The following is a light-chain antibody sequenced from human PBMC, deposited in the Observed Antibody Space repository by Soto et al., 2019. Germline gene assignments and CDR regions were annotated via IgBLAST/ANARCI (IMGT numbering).Light chain of an antibody. J-gene: IGKJ1*01. CDR3: QQEAT. Sequence: DIQMTQSPSTLSASVGDRVTITCRASQSISSWLAWYQQKPGKAPKLLIYDASSLESGVPSRFSGSGSGTEFTLTISSPQPDDFATYYCQQEATLGQGTKVDIK. V-gene: IGKV1-5*01. CDR1: QSISSW. CDR2: DAS.